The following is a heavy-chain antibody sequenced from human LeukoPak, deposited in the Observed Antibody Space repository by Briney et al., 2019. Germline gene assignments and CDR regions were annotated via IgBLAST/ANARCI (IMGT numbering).Heavy chain of an antibody. CDR1: GFTFSSYS. J-gene: IGHJ5*02. Sequence: GGSLRLSCAASGFTFSSYSINWVRQAPGKGLEWVSCVSSTSSFIYYADSVKGRFTISRDNAKNSLSLQMNSLRAEDTAVYYCATSSNAPGNHWGQGTLVTVSS. D-gene: IGHD2-2*01. CDR3: ATSSNAPGNH. V-gene: IGHV3-21*01. CDR2: VSSTSSFI.